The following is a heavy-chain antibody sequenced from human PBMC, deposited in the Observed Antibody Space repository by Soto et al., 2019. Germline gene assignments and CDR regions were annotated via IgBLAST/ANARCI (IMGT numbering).Heavy chain of an antibody. V-gene: IGHV3-7*01. CDR1: GFTFSSYW. Sequence: PGGSLRLSCAASGFTFSSYWMSWVRQAPGKGLEWVANIKQDGSEKYYVDSVKGRFTISRDNAKNSLYLQMNSLRAEDTAVYYCARDLRLYYYDSSGYYDYWGQGTLVTVSS. CDR3: ARDLRLYYYDSSGYYDY. J-gene: IGHJ4*02. CDR2: IKQDGSEK. D-gene: IGHD3-22*01.